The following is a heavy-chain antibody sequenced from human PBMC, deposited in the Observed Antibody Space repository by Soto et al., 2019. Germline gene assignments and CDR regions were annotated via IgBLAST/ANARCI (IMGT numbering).Heavy chain of an antibody. CDR3: ARGPDYEVCFDS. Sequence: QVRLVQSGAEVKKPGSSVKVSCKASGGTFSNYAIGWVRQAPGQGLEWMGGIILPFGTPNYPQKFQGRVTISADEYMTTAYMELTGLRSEDTAVYYCARGPDYEVCFDSWGRGTLVTVSS. CDR2: IILPFGTP. D-gene: IGHD4-17*01. J-gene: IGHJ4*02. V-gene: IGHV1-69*12. CDR1: GGTFSNYA.